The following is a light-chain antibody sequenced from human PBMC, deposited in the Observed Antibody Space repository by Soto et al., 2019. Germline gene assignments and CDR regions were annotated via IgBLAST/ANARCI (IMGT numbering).Light chain of an antibody. Sequence: EIVMTQSPATLSVSPGERVSLSWRASQNIHDKLAWYQQKPGQTPRLLIYDASTRATGISGSFSGSGSGTEFTLTISSLQSEDFAVYYCQQYNRWPLTFGGGTKVDI. CDR2: DAS. CDR3: QQYNRWPLT. V-gene: IGKV3-15*01. CDR1: QNIHDK. J-gene: IGKJ4*01.